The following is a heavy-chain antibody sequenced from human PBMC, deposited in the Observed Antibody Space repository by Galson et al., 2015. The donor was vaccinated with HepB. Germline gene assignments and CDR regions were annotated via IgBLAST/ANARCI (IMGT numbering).Heavy chain of an antibody. Sequence: SLRLSCAASGFTFSSYAMHWVRQAPGKGLEWVVVISYDGSNKYYADSVKGRFTISRDNSKNTLYLQMNSLRAEDTAVYYCARDPRQVYYDFWSGSGWFDPWGQGTLVTVSS. D-gene: IGHD3-3*01. CDR1: GFTFSSYA. V-gene: IGHV3-30*04. J-gene: IGHJ5*02. CDR2: ISYDGSNK. CDR3: ARDPRQVYYDFWSGSGWFDP.